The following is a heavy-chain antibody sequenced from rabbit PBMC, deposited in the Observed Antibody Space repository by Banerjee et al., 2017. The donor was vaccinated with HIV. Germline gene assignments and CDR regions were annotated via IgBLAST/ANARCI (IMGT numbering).Heavy chain of an antibody. Sequence: QEQLVESGGGLVQPEGSLTLTCTASEFSFSSSYYMCWVRQAPGKGLEWIGCIYIGSSGSAWYARWAKGRFTISETSSTTVTLQMTSLTAADTATYFCARGVGYAGVGYATTGYYFNLWGPGTLVTVS. CDR2: IYIGSSGSA. J-gene: IGHJ4*01. CDR3: ARGVGYAGVGYATTGYYFNL. V-gene: IGHV1S45*01. CDR1: EFSFSSSYY. D-gene: IGHD4-2*01.